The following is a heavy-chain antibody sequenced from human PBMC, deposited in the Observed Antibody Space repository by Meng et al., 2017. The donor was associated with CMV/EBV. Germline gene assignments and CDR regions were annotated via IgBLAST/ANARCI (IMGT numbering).Heavy chain of an antibody. CDR3: ARDLLGYCSSTSCPPY. CDR1: GFTSSSYS. Sequence: LSLTCAASGFTSSSYSMNWVRQAPGKGLEWVSSISSSSSYIYYADSVKGRFTISRDNAKNSLYLQMNSLRAEDTAVYYCARDLLGYCSSTSCPPYWGQGTLVTVSS. V-gene: IGHV3-21*01. D-gene: IGHD2-2*01. J-gene: IGHJ4*02. CDR2: ISSSSSYI.